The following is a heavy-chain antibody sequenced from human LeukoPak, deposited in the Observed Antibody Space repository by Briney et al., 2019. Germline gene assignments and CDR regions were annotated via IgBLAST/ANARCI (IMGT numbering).Heavy chain of an antibody. CDR3: ARGVYIAAAQHGY. V-gene: IGHV4-59*01. D-gene: IGHD6-13*01. CDR1: GGSISSYY. CDR2: IYYSGTT. Sequence: SETLSLTCTVSGGSISSYYWSWIRQPPVKALEWIGYIYYSGTTNYNPSLKSRVTISVDTSKNQFSLKLSSVTAADTAVYYCARGVYIAAAQHGYWGQGTLVTVSS. J-gene: IGHJ4*02.